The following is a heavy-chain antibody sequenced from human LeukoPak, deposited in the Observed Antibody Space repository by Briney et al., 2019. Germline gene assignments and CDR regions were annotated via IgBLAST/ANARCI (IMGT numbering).Heavy chain of an antibody. D-gene: IGHD4-17*01. J-gene: IGHJ4*02. CDR2: ISGSGGST. V-gene: IGHV3-23*01. CDR3: ARDSLYGVVDY. Sequence: GGSLRLSCAASGFTFSSYAMSWVRQAPGKGLEWVSAISGSGGSTYYADSVKGRFTISRDNSKNTLYLQMNSLRSEDTAVYYCARDSLYGVVDYWGQGTLVTVSS. CDR1: GFTFSSYA.